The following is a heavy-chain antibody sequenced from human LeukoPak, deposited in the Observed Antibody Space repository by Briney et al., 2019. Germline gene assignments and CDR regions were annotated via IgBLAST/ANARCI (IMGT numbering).Heavy chain of an antibody. J-gene: IGHJ4*02. CDR3: ARDFGQENIVATIGIGCLGY. D-gene: IGHD5-12*01. CDR2: INPNSGGT. CDR1: GYTFTGYY. V-gene: IGHV1-2*04. Sequence: ASVKVSCKASGYTFTGYYMHWVRQAPGQGLEWMGWINPNSGGTNYAQKFQGWVTMTRDTSISTAYMELSRLRSDDTAVYYCARDFGQENIVATIGIGCLGYWGQGTLVTVSS.